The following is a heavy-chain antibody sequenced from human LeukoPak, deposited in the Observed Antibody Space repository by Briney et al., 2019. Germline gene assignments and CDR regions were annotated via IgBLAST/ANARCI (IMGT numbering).Heavy chain of an antibody. V-gene: IGHV3-48*03. CDR3: ARVGSYHDILTGQNWFDP. J-gene: IGHJ5*02. CDR2: ISSSGSTI. CDR1: GFTFSSYE. Sequence: GGSLRLSCAASGFTFSSYEMNWVRQAPGKGLEWVSYISSSGSTIYYPDSLKGRFTISRDNAKNSLYLQMSSLRTEDTAVYYCARVGSYHDILTGQNWFDPWGQGTLVTVSS. D-gene: IGHD3-9*01.